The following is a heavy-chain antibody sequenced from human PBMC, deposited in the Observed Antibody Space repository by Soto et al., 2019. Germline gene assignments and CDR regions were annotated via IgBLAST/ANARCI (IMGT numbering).Heavy chain of an antibody. J-gene: IGHJ4*02. Sequence: ASVKVSCKASGYTFTSYDINWVRQATGQGLEWMGWMNGSNDNTKYAQKLQGRVTMTTDISTSTAYMELRSLRSDDTAVYYCARGNSGYGPYLDYWGQGTLVTVSS. D-gene: IGHD5-12*01. V-gene: IGHV1-18*01. CDR3: ARGNSGYGPYLDY. CDR1: GYTFTSYD. CDR2: MNGSNDNT.